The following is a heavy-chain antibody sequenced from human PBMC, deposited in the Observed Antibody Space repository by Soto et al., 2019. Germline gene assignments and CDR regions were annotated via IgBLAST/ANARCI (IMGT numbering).Heavy chain of an antibody. CDR2: IIPIFGTP. D-gene: IGHD3-10*01. J-gene: IGHJ4*02. CDR1: GGIFSTYA. Sequence: QVPLVQSGAEVKKPGSSVKVSCKASGGIFSTYAISWLRQAPGQGLEWMGGIIPIFGTPNYAQRFQGRVAITADEHTSTDYMGLSRLRSEDTAVYYCARERDDYGSGKYYSRIDFWGQGTLVTISS. V-gene: IGHV1-69*01. CDR3: ARERDDYGSGKYYSRIDF.